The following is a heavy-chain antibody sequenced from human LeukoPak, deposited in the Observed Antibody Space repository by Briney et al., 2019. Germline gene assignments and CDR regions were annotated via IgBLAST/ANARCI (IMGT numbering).Heavy chain of an antibody. Sequence: ASVKVSCKASGYTFTGYYLHWVRQAPGQGLEWMGWINPNSGGTSYAQKFQGRVSMTRDTSISTVYMELSGLRSDDTAIYYCARDRVFGVVFGRFGPWGQGTLVTVST. CDR2: INPNSGGT. J-gene: IGHJ5*02. CDR3: ARDRVFGVVFGRFGP. D-gene: IGHD3-3*01. V-gene: IGHV1-2*02. CDR1: GYTFTGYY.